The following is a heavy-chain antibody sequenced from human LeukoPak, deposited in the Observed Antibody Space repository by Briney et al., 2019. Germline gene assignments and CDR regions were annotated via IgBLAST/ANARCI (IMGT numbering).Heavy chain of an antibody. V-gene: IGHV4-59*08. D-gene: IGHD6-13*01. CDR3: ARHVXIAAXXNWFD. J-gene: IGHJ5*01. Sequence: SETLSLTCTVSGGSINSNYWSWIRQPPGKGLEWIGYIYSSGSTNYNPSLKSRVTISVNTSKNQFSLKLSSVTAADTAVYYCARHVXIAAXXNWFD. CDR2: IYSSGST. CDR1: GGSINSNY.